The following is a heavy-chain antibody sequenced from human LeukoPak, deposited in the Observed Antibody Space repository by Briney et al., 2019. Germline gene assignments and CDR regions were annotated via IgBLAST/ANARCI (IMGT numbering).Heavy chain of an antibody. CDR2: IKQDGSEE. D-gene: IGHD1-7*01. CDR1: GFTFSSYW. CDR3: ARDNWNSYFDY. J-gene: IGHJ4*02. Sequence: PGGSLRLSCAASGFTFSSYWMSWVRQAPGKGLEWVANIKQDGSEEYYVDSVKGRFTISRDNAKNSLYLQMNSLRAEDTAVYYCARDNWNSYFDYWGQGTLVTVSS. V-gene: IGHV3-7*01.